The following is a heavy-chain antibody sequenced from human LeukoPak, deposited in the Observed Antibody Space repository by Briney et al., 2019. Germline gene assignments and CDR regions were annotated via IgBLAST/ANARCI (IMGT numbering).Heavy chain of an antibody. CDR2: IYHSGST. D-gene: IGHD5-18*01. CDR3: ARDGDPRYSYGKRFDY. J-gene: IGHJ4*02. CDR1: GGSISSSNW. V-gene: IGHV4-4*02. Sequence: SGTLSLTCAVSGGSISSSNWWSWVRQPPGKGLEWIGEIYHSGSTNYNPSLKSRVTISVDKSKNQFSLKLSSVTAADTAVYYCARDGDPRYSYGKRFDYWGQGTLVTVSS.